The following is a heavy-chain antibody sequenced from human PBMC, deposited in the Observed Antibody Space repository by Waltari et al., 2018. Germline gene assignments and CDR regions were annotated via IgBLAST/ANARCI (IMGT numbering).Heavy chain of an antibody. CDR2: INPNSGGT. V-gene: IGHV1-2*04. CDR1: GYTFTGYY. J-gene: IGHJ5*02. Sequence: QVQLVQSGAEVKKPGASVKVSCKASGYTFTGYYMHWVRQDPGQGLEGMGWINPNSGGTNYAQKFQGWVTMTRDTSISTAYMELSRLRSDDTAVYYCARSTVDYYDSSGYPYNWFDPWGQGTLVTVSS. CDR3: ARSTVDYYDSSGYPYNWFDP. D-gene: IGHD3-22*01.